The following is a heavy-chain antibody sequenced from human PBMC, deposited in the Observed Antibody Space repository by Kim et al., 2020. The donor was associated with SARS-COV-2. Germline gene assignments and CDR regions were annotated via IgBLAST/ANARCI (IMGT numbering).Heavy chain of an antibody. D-gene: IGHD3-9*01. CDR1: GYTFTSYG. Sequence: ASVKVSCKASGYTFTSYGISWVRQAPGQGLEWIGWISAYNGNTNYAQKLQGRVTMTTDTSTSTAYMELRSLRSDDTAVYYCAREKSDYDILTGYYNPYYYYSGMDVWGQGTTVTVSS. J-gene: IGHJ6*02. CDR3: AREKSDYDILTGYYNPYYYYSGMDV. CDR2: ISAYNGNT. V-gene: IGHV1-18*04.